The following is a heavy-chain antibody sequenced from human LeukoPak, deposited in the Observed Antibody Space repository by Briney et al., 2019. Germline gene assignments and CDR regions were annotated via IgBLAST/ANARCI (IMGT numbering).Heavy chain of an antibody. J-gene: IGHJ4*02. CDR3: ARHPTPYDFWSGYYQRPPYYFDY. D-gene: IGHD3-3*01. CDR1: GGSISSYY. Sequence: SETLSLTCTVSGGSISSYYWSWIRQPPGKGLEWIGYIYYSGSTNYNPYLKRRVSISVERYKNQFCLKLRYGTAADTAVYYCARHPTPYDFWSGYYQRPPYYFDYWGQGTLVTVSS. CDR2: IYYSGST. V-gene: IGHV4-59*01.